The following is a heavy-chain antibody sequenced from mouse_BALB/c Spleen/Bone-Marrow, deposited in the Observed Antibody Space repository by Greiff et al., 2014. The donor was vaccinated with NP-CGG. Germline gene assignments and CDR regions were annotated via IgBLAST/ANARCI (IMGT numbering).Heavy chain of an antibody. CDR2: IVPSSAYS. V-gene: IGHV1-4*01. CDR1: GYSFTSYT. Sequence: VQGVESGAELARPGASVRMSCKASGYSFTSYTMHWLKQRPGQGLEWMAYIVPSSAYSNYNQKFKDKATLTADRSSSTAYMQLSSLTSGDYAVYYCAREGSYDGCSGHFDYWGPGTTLTVSS. D-gene: IGHD2-3*01. J-gene: IGHJ2*01. CDR3: AREGSYDGCSGHFDY.